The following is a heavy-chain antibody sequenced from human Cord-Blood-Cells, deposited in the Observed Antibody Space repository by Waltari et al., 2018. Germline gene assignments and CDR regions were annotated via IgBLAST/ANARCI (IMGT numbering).Heavy chain of an antibody. CDR2: IYHSGST. J-gene: IGHJ3*02. Sequence: QVQLQESGPGLVKPSETLSLTCAVSGYSISSGYYWGWIRQPPGKGLEWIGSIYHSGSTYYNPSLKSRVTISVDTSKNQFSLKLSSVTAADTAVYYCARITQLHYCTGGVCYYRAFDIWGQGTMVTVSS. D-gene: IGHD2-8*02. CDR3: ARITQLHYCTGGVCYYRAFDI. CDR1: GYSISSGYY. V-gene: IGHV4-38-2*01.